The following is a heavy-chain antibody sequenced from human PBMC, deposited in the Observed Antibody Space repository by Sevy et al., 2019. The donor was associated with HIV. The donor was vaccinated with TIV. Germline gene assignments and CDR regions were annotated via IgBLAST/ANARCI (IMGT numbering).Heavy chain of an antibody. J-gene: IGHJ4*02. CDR2: IKSKTDCGTT. CDR3: TTEYGYNYFDF. V-gene: IGHV3-15*07. Sequence: GGSLRLSCAGAGFTFSNAWMNWVRQAPGKGLEWVGRIKSKTDCGTTDYVAPVKGRFTISRDDSKNTVYMEMNSLKTEDTAVYYCTTEYGYNYFDFWGQGTLVTVSS. CDR1: GFTFSNAW. D-gene: IGHD5-12*01.